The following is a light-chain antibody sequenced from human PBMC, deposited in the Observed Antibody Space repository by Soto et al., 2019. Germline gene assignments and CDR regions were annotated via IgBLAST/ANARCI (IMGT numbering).Light chain of an antibody. CDR2: DVN. CDR1: SSDVGGYNY. J-gene: IGLJ3*02. V-gene: IGLV2-8*01. Sequence: QSALTQPPSASGSPGQSVTISCTGTSSDVGGYNYVSWYQQHPGKAPKLMIYDVNKRPSGVPDRFSGSKSGNTASLTVSGLQAEDEADYYCSSSAGSNVGVFGGVTKLTVL. CDR3: SSSAGSNVGV.